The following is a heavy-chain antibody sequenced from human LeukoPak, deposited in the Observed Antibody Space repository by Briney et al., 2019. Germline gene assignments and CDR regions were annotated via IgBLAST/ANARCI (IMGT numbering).Heavy chain of an antibody. J-gene: IGHJ6*03. CDR1: GDSISTSSYY. CDR3: ARHKDYYYSYMDV. CDR2: IYYSGST. Sequence: PSETLSLTCSVSGDSISTSSYYWGWIRQPPGKGLEWIGTIYYSGSTYYNPSLTSRVTISVDTSKNQFSLKLSSVTAADTAVYYCARHKDYYYSYMDVWGKGTTVTVSS. V-gene: IGHV4-39*01.